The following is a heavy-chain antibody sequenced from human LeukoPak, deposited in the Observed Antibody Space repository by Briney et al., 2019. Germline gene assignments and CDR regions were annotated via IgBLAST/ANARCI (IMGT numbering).Heavy chain of an antibody. CDR1: GYSISSGYY. D-gene: IGHD3-10*01. J-gene: IGHJ4*02. Sequence: PSETLSLTCTVSGYSISSGYYWGWIRQPPGKGLEWIGRIYHSGSTYYNPSLKGRVTISVDTSKNQFSLELSSVTAADTAVYYCARTTMVRGVLKIFDYWGQGTLVTVSS. CDR2: IYHSGST. CDR3: ARTTMVRGVLKIFDY. V-gene: IGHV4-38-2*02.